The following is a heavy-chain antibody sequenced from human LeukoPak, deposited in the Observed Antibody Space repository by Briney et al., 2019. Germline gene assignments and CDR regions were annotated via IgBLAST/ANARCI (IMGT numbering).Heavy chain of an antibody. CDR2: ITAGNGNT. J-gene: IGHJ3*02. Sequence: ASVTVSCKSSVYSFTSYGIGWVRHAPRQRLEWMGWITAGNGNTNFAQKVQGRVTMTTDTSTSTAYMELRSLRSDDTAVYFCARDLARGYSYGYNAFDIWGQGTMVTVSS. CDR1: VYSFTSYG. D-gene: IGHD5-18*01. CDR3: ARDLARGYSYGYNAFDI. V-gene: IGHV1-18*01.